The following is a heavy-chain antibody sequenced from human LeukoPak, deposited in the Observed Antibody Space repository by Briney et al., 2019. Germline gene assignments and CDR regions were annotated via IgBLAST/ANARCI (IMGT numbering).Heavy chain of an antibody. CDR1: GGSISSGGYY. CDR2: IYYSGST. J-gene: IGHJ5*02. D-gene: IGHD5-12*01. CDR3: ARGRYSGYPNNWFDP. V-gene: IGHV4-31*03. Sequence: SETLSLTCTVSGGSISSGGYYWSWIRQHPGKGLEWIGYIYYSGSTYYNPSLKGRVTISVDTSKNQFSLKLSSVTAVDTAVYFCARGRYSGYPNNWFDPWGQGTLVTVSS.